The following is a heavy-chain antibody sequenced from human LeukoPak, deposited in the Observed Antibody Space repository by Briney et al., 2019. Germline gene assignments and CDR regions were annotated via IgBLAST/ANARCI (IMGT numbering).Heavy chain of an antibody. D-gene: IGHD3-22*01. Sequence: GGSLRLSCAASGFTFSSYAMSWVRQAPGKGLEWVSTLSGSGVSTYYGDSVKGRFTISRDNAKNSLYLQMNSLRAEDTAVYYCAKYYYDSSGYFDYWGQGTLVTVSS. J-gene: IGHJ4*02. V-gene: IGHV3-23*01. CDR2: LSGSGVST. CDR1: GFTFSSYA. CDR3: AKYYYDSSGYFDY.